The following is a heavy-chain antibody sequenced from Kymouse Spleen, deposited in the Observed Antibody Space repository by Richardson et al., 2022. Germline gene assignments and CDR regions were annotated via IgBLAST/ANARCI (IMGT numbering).Heavy chain of an antibody. V-gene: IGHV3-7*01. CDR1: GFTFSSYW. CDR3: ARNNWNDYYYYGMDV. Sequence: EVQLVESGGGLVQPGGSLRLSCAASGFTFSSYWMSWVRQAPGKGLEWVANIKQDGSEKYYVDSVKGRFTISRDNAKNSLYLQMNSLRAEDTAVYYCARNNWNDYYYYGMDVWGQGTTVTVSS. J-gene: IGHJ6*02. D-gene: IGHD1-20*01. CDR2: IKQDGSEK.